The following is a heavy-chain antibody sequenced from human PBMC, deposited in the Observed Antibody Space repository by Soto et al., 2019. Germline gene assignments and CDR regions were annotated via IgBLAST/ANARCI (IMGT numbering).Heavy chain of an antibody. CDR1: GYTFTSYD. D-gene: IGHD6-19*01. Sequence: ASVKVSCKTSGYTFTSYDIHWVRQATGQGLEWMGWMNPNNGYTYYAQKFQGRVTMTRDTSLSTAYMELSSLTSDDTAVYYCARGRGWRDYWGQGTLVTVSS. J-gene: IGHJ4*02. CDR2: MNPNNGYT. CDR3: ARGRGWRDY. V-gene: IGHV1-8*01.